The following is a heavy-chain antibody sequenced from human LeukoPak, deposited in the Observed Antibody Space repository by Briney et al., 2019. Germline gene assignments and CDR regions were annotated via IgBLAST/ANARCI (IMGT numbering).Heavy chain of an antibody. V-gene: IGHV4-61*02. CDR2: IYTSGST. CDR1: GGSISSGSYY. J-gene: IGHJ5*02. D-gene: IGHD4-23*01. Sequence: SETLSLTCTVSGGSISSGSYYWSWIRQPAGKGLEWIGRIYTSGSTNYNPSLKSRVTISVDTSKNQSSLNLSSVTAADTAVYYCARESPQAYGGNSGLTGYNWFDPWGQGTLVTVSS. CDR3: ARESPQAYGGNSGLTGYNWFDP.